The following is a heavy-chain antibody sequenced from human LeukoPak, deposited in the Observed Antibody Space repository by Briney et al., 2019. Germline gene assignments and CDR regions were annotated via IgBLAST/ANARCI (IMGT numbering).Heavy chain of an antibody. CDR3: AKLEDIVVVPAVGYGMDV. V-gene: IGHV3-21*04. CDR1: GFTFSSYS. CDR2: ISSSSSYI. D-gene: IGHD2-2*01. Sequence: PGGSLRLSCAASGFTFSSYSMNWVRQAPGKGLEWVSSISSSSSYIYYAGSVKGRFTISRDNSKNTLYLQMNSLRAEDTAVYYCAKLEDIVVVPAVGYGMDVWGQGTTVTVSS. J-gene: IGHJ6*02.